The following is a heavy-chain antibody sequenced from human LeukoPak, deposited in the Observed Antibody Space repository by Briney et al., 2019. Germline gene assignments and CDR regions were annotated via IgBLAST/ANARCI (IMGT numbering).Heavy chain of an antibody. Sequence: GGSLRLSCVASGFTFSNAWMTWVRQGPGTGLEWVAVISYDGSNKYYADSVKGRFTISGDNSRDTLYLQMNSLTAEDTAVYYCGKYLQTTVGANDYWGQGTLVTVSS. J-gene: IGHJ4*02. CDR2: ISYDGSNK. V-gene: IGHV3-30*18. CDR3: GKYLQTTVGANDY. D-gene: IGHD1-26*01. CDR1: GFTFSNAW.